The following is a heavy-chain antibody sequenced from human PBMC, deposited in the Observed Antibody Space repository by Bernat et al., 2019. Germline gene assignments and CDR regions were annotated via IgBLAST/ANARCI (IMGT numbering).Heavy chain of an antibody. CDR2: IRSKAYGGTT. CDR1: GFTFGDYA. D-gene: IGHD2-15*01. J-gene: IGHJ4*02. Sequence: EVQLVESGGGLVQPGRSLRLSCTASGFTFGDYAMSWFRQAPGKGLEWVGFIRSKAYGGTTEYAASVKGRFTISRDDYKSIAYLQMKSLKTEDTAVYYCTREGCSGGSCYFYFDYWGQGTLVTVSS. V-gene: IGHV3-49*03. CDR3: TREGCSGGSCYFYFDY.